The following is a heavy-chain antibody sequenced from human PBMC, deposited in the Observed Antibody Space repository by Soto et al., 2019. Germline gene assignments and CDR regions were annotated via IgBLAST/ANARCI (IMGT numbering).Heavy chain of an antibody. Sequence: QVQLVQSGAEVKKPGSSVKVSCKASGGTFSSYVISWVRQAPGQGLEWMGGIIPIFGTANYAQKFQGRVTITADESTSTAYMELSSLRSEDTAVYYCARDMEQQLATGSYYGMDVWGQGTTVTVSS. CDR1: GGTFSSYV. CDR3: ARDMEQQLATGSYYGMDV. CDR2: IIPIFGTA. V-gene: IGHV1-69*12. J-gene: IGHJ6*02. D-gene: IGHD6-13*01.